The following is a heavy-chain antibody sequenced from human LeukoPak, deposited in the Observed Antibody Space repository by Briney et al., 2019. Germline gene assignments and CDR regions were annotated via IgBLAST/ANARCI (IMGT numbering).Heavy chain of an antibody. V-gene: IGHV3-66*01. CDR3: ARDSGTTVGYFDY. Sequence: GGPLRLSCAASGFTVSTNYMSWVRQAPGRGLEWVSVIYSGGNTYYADSVKGRFTISRDNSKNTLYLQMYSLRADDTAVYYCARDSGTTVGYFDYWGQGTLVTVSS. CDR1: GFTVSTNY. CDR2: IYSGGNT. J-gene: IGHJ4*02. D-gene: IGHD4-23*01.